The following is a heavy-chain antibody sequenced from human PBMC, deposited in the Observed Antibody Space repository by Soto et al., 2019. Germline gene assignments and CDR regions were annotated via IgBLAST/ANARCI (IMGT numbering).Heavy chain of an antibody. J-gene: IGHJ4*01. Sequence: QVQLVQSGAEVKKPGASVKVSCKVSGYSFTGYFMHWVRQAPGQGLEWMGWINPNSGGRNFAQKYQGRVTMTRGTSISTAYMELGGLTSDDTAFYVCARGGGRHLRPLETWGHGTPVTVSS. D-gene: IGHD3-16*01. V-gene: IGHV1-2*02. CDR1: GYSFTGYF. CDR3: ARGGGRHLRPLET. CDR2: INPNSGGR.